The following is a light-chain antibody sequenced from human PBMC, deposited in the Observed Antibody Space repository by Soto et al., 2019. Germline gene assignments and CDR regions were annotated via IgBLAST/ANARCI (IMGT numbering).Light chain of an antibody. CDR1: QSVSSY. J-gene: IGKJ3*01. Sequence: LTQSAPTLAVSPGERATLSCRASQSVSSYLAWYQQKPGQAPRLLIYDASNRATGIPARFRGRGSGTDFTLTIRSLEPEDFAVYYCQQRSKWPVTFGPGTKVDIK. CDR2: DAS. CDR3: QQRSKWPVT. V-gene: IGKV3-11*01.